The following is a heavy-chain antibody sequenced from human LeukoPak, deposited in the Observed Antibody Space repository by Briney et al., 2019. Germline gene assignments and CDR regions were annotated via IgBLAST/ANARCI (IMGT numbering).Heavy chain of an antibody. CDR2: TYLRPKWYN. V-gene: IGHV6-1*01. CDR1: RDCRSSNRAG. CDR3: ARSEVHYDYVWGSYRSNCFDP. D-gene: IGHD3-16*02. Sequence: SQSLSPTCAMSRDCRSSNRAGWNWTRHSASRGLEWPARTYLRPKWYNDYVRSVISRITSTADTSKNQFSLQLNSVTPEDTAVYYCARSEVHYDYVWGSYRSNCFDPWGQGTLVTVSS. J-gene: IGHJ5*02.